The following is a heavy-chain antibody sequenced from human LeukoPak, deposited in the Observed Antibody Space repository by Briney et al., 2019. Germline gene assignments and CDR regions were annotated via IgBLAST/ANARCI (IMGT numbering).Heavy chain of an antibody. CDR3: ARGDFWSGYYPLDY. V-gene: IGHV3-74*01. J-gene: IGHJ4*02. CDR2: INTDGSST. Sequence: GGSLRLSCAASGFTFSSYWMHWVRQAPGKGLVWVSRINTDGSSTSYADSVKGRFTISRDNAKNTLYLQMNSLRAEDTAVYYCARGDFWSGYYPLDYWGQGTLVTVSS. D-gene: IGHD3-3*01. CDR1: GFTFSSYW.